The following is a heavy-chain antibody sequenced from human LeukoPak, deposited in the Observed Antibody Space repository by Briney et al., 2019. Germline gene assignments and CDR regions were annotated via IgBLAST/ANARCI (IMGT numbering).Heavy chain of an antibody. CDR1: GFIFRSYW. D-gene: IGHD3-22*01. Sequence: GGSLRLSCAASGFIFRSYWMSWVRQAPGQGREWVADIKQEGSEKYYADSVKGRFTISRDDAKNSLYLEMSSLRAEDTAVYYCATRYYHDTSGYSFDNWGQGTLVAVS. CDR2: IKQEGSEK. CDR3: ATRYYHDTSGYSFDN. J-gene: IGHJ4*02. V-gene: IGHV3-7*01.